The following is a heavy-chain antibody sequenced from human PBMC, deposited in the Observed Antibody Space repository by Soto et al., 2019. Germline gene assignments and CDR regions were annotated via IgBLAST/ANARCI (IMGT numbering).Heavy chain of an antibody. Sequence: SETLSLTCAVYGVSFSGYYWSWIRQPPGKGLEWIGEINHSGSTNYNPSLKSRVTISVDTSKNQFSLKLSSVTAADTAVYYCARDGGSYYVGYWGQGTLVTVSS. V-gene: IGHV4-34*01. J-gene: IGHJ4*02. D-gene: IGHD1-26*01. CDR2: INHSGST. CDR1: GVSFSGYY. CDR3: ARDGGSYYVGY.